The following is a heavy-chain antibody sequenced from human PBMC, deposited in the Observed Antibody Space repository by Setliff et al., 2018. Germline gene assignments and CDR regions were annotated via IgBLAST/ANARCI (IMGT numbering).Heavy chain of an antibody. CDR3: ARLETMAGPSTCFAY. V-gene: IGHV5-51*01. CDR1: GYSFSTYW. J-gene: IGHJ4*02. D-gene: IGHD6-19*01. CDR2: IYPSDSDI. Sequence: GESLKISCKGSGYSFSTYWIGWVRQMPGKGLEWMGIIYPSDSDIRYSPSFQGQVTISADKYITTAYLQWSDLKASDSAIYYCARLETMAGPSTCFAYWGQGTLVTVSS.